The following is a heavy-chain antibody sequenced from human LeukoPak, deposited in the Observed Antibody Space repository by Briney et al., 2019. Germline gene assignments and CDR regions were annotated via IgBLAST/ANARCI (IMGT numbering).Heavy chain of an antibody. CDR3: SRESGAFCPFGY. J-gene: IGHJ4*02. Sequence: SETLSLTCTVSGGSISTYYWSWIRQPPGKGLEWIGYIYYRGNTNYNPSLQSRVSISVDTSKNQFSLKLTSVTAADTAIYYCSRESGAFCPFGYWGQGTLVIVPS. V-gene: IGHV4-59*12. D-gene: IGHD1-26*01. CDR1: GGSISTYY. CDR2: IYYRGNT.